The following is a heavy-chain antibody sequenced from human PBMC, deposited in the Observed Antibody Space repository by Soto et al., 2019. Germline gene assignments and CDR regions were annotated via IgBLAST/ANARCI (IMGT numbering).Heavy chain of an antibody. D-gene: IGHD7-27*01. CDR3: ARRWGRTFDY. J-gene: IGHJ4*02. Sequence: QVQLQESGPGLVKPSETLSLTCTVSGGSISSYYWSWIRQPPGKGLEWIGYIYYSGSTNYNPSLKSRVTISVDTSKNQFSVKLSSVTAADTAVYYCARRWGRTFDYWGQGTLVTVSS. V-gene: IGHV4-59*08. CDR1: GGSISSYY. CDR2: IYYSGST.